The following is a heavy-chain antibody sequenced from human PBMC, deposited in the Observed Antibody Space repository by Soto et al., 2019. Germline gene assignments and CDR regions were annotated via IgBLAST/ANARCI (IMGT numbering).Heavy chain of an antibody. CDR2: ISSSSSTI. CDR3: ARGLLIEYYYGSGNNWFDP. D-gene: IGHD3-10*01. CDR1: GFTFSSYS. V-gene: IGHV3-48*01. Sequence: GGSLRLSCAASGFTFSSYSMNWVRQAPGKGLEWVSYISSSSSTIYYADSVKGRFTISRDNAKNSLYLQMNSLRAEDTAVYYCARGLLIEYYYGSGNNWFDPWGQGTLVTVSS. J-gene: IGHJ5*02.